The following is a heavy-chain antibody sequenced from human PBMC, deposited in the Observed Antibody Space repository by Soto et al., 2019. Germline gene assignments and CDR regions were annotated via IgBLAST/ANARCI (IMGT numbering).Heavy chain of an antibody. D-gene: IGHD3-22*01. J-gene: IGHJ6*02. V-gene: IGHV3-11*01. Sequence: GGSLRLSCAASGFTFSDYYMSWIRQAPGKGLEWVSYISSSGSTIYYADSVKGRFTISRDNAKNSLYLQMNSLRAEDTAVYYCARGEIRITMIVLDYGMDFWGQGTTVTVSS. CDR3: ARGEIRITMIVLDYGMDF. CDR2: ISSSGSTI. CDR1: GFTFSDYY.